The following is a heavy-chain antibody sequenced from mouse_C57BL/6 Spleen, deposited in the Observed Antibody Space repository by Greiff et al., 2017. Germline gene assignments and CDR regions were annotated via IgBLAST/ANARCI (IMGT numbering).Heavy chain of an antibody. D-gene: IGHD2-5*01. V-gene: IGHV1-82*01. J-gene: IGHJ2*01. CDR3: ARSYSNFFFDD. CDR2: IYPGAGDT. CDR1: GYAFSSSW. Sequence: VQLQQSGPELVKPGASVTISCKASGYAFSSSWLNWVKQRPGTGLEWIGRIYPGAGDTNYNGKFKGKATLTADKSSSTAYMQLSSLTSEDSAVDLGARSYSNFFFDDWGQGTTLTVSS.